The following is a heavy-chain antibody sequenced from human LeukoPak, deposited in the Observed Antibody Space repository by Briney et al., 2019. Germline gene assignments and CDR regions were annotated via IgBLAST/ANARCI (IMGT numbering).Heavy chain of an antibody. CDR1: GFTFTNYA. Sequence: PGGSLRLSCAASGFTFTNYAMTWVRQAPGKGLEWVSALTGSGISTYYAVSVTGRFTISRDSSKNTLFLQMNSLRAEDTAVYYCAKIPKGGYFDYWGQGTLVTVSS. D-gene: IGHD2-2*01. CDR2: LTGSGIST. CDR3: AKIPKGGYFDY. J-gene: IGHJ4*02. V-gene: IGHV3-23*01.